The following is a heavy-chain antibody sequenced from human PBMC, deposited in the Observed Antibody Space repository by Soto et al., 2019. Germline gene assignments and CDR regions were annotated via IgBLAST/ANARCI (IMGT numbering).Heavy chain of an antibody. CDR1: GYTFTSYR. CDR2: IRACDGHA. J-gene: IGHJ4*02. D-gene: IGHD3-9*01. Sequence: QVQLVQSGAEVKKPGASVKVSCKASGYTFTSYRISLVRQAPGQGLEWSGRIRACDGHANDAQKLQGTVTMTTDTATRTAYMELRSLRSDDTAVYYCAGVDLEGRYFVRFDYWGQGTLVTVSS. V-gene: IGHV1-18*01. CDR3: AGVDLEGRYFVRFDY.